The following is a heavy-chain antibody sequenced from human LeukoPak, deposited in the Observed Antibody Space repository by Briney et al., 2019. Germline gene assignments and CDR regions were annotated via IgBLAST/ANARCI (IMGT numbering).Heavy chain of an antibody. V-gene: IGHV3-30-3*01. Sequence: PGGSLRLSCAASGFTFSSYAMHWVRQAPGKGLEWVAVISYDGSNKYYADSVKGRFTISRDNSKNTLYLQMNSLRAEDTAVYYCARDAPGTIFGVVMYYYYGMDVWGQGTTVTVSS. D-gene: IGHD3-3*01. CDR2: ISYDGSNK. CDR3: ARDAPGTIFGVVMYYYYGMDV. CDR1: GFTFSSYA. J-gene: IGHJ6*02.